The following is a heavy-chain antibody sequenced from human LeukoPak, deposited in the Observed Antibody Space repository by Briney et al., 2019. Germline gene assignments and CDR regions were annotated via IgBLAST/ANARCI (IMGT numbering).Heavy chain of an antibody. V-gene: IGHV3-23*01. CDR2: ILSTGTT. CDR3: APVKYAYGDPVGWFHP. J-gene: IGHJ5*02. Sequence: PGGSLRLSCAASGFPFSASAMTWVRQAPGKGLEWVSHILSTGTTYYADSMRGRFTISRDNSKNTRYLLMTSLRAEDTPGYYCAPVKYAYGDPVGWFHPSGQGTLLTVPS. D-gene: IGHD4-17*01. CDR1: GFPFSASA.